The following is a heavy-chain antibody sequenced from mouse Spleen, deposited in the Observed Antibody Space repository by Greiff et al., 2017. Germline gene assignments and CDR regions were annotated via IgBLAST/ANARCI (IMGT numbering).Heavy chain of an antibody. CDR1: GFTFSSYA. J-gene: IGHJ1*01. CDR2: ISSGGGNT. Sequence: DVQLQESGGGLVKLGGSLKLSCAASGFTFSSYAMSWVRQTPEKRLEWVATISSGGGNTYYPDSVKGRFTISRDNAKNTLYLQMSSLKSEDTAMYYCARRGYGTYWYFDVWGAGTTVTVSS. V-gene: IGHV5-9-3*01. D-gene: IGHD3-1*01. CDR3: ARRGYGTYWYFDV.